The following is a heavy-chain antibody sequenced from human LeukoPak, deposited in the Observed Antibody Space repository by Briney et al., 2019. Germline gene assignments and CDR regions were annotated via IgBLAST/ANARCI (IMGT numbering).Heavy chain of an antibody. CDR2: IYHSGST. V-gene: IGHV4-38-2*01. D-gene: IGHD2-2*01. J-gene: IGHJ5*02. Sequence: PSETLSLTXAVSGYSISSGYYWGWIRQPPGKGLERIGSIYHSGSTYYNPSLKSRVTISVDTSKNQFSLKLSSVTAADTAVYYCARHVLGVVVPAASWFDPWGQGTLVTVSS. CDR1: GYSISSGYY. CDR3: ARHVLGVVVPAASWFDP.